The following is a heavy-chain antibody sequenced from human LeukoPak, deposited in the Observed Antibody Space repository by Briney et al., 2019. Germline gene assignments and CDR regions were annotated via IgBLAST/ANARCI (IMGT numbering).Heavy chain of an antibody. CDR2: IYYSGST. CDR1: GGSISSYY. CDR3: ARGKWRGYSYGTDY. V-gene: IGHV4-59*01. D-gene: IGHD5-18*01. J-gene: IGHJ4*02. Sequence: SETLSPTCTVSGGSISSYYWSWIRQPPGKGLEWIGYIYYSGSTNYNPSLKSRVTISVDTSKNQFSLKLSSVTAADTAVYYCARGKWRGYSYGTDYWGQGTLVTVSS.